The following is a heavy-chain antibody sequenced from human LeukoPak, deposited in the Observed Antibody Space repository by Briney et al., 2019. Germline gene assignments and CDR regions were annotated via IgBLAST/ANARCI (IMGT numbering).Heavy chain of an antibody. V-gene: IGHV3-30*02. Sequence: GGSLRLSCAASGFIFSSYGMHWVRQAPGKGLEWVAFIRYDGINKYYADSVKGRFTVSRDNSKNTLYLQMNSLRAEDTAVYYCARRYSPARSFDYWGQGTLVTVSS. CDR2: IRYDGINK. CDR3: ARRYSPARSFDY. CDR1: GFIFSSYG. J-gene: IGHJ4*02. D-gene: IGHD1-26*01.